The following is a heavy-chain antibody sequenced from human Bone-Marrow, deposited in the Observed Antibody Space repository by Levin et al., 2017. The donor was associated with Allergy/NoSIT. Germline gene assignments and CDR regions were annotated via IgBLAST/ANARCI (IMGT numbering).Heavy chain of an antibody. CDR3: AGVAHHLIAFDI. V-gene: IGHV3-66*01. D-gene: IGHD5-12*01. J-gene: IGHJ3*02. Sequence: PGGSLRLSCAASGISVSDNYMTWVRQAPGKGLEWVSTIYSSGSPYYAGSVKGRFTISRDNSKNTVYLQTTRLRSDDTAVYYCAGVAHHLIAFDIWGQGTMVTVSP. CDR2: IYSSGSP. CDR1: GISVSDNY.